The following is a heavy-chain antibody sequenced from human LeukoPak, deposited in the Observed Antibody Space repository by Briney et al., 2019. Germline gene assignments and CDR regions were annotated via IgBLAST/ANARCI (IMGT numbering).Heavy chain of an antibody. D-gene: IGHD5-12*01. CDR3: VRVSSGYLTGFDP. J-gene: IGHJ5*02. CDR1: GFTFSDYY. Sequence: GGSLRLPCAASGFTFSDYYMSWIRQAPEKGLEWVSYISSSSSYTNYADSVKGRFTISRDNAKNSLYLQMNSLRAEDTAVYYCVRVSSGYLTGFDPWGQGTLVTVSS. CDR2: ISSSSSYT. V-gene: IGHV3-11*06.